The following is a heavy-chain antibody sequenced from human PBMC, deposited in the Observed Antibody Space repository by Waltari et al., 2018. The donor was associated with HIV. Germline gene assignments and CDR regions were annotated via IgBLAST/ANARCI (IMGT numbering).Heavy chain of an antibody. CDR3: ARQQLGSGALDL. J-gene: IGHJ4*02. Sequence: EVQLVESGGGLVKPGGSLRLSCTASGLTFSTDPMNWVRQAPGKGLEWVSSIRSGTSYIYDVDSVTGRFTVSRDNAKNSLFLQMNSLRADDTAVYYCARQQLGSGALDLWGQGTLVTVSS. CDR1: GLTFSTDP. V-gene: IGHV3-21*02. CDR2: IRSGTSYI. D-gene: IGHD3-10*02.